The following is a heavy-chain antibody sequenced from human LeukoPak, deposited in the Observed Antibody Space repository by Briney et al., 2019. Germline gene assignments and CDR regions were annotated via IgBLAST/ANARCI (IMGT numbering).Heavy chain of an antibody. CDR2: INPNSGGT. V-gene: IGHV1-2*02. D-gene: IGHD3-22*01. CDR1: GYTFTGYY. J-gene: IGHJ4*02. CDR3: ARDAGTHYYDSPPIGY. Sequence: VASVKVSCKASGYTFTGYYMHWVRQAPGQGLEWMGWINPNSGGTNYAQKFQGRVTMTRDTSISTAYMELSRLRSDDTAVYYCARDAGTHYYDSPPIGYWGQGTLVTVSS.